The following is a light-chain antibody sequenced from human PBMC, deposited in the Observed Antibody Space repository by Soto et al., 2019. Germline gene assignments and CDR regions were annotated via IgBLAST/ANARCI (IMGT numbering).Light chain of an antibody. CDR3: QQHKSYPVT. V-gene: IGKV1-5*01. Sequence: DIGMSHSPSTLSASVRDRLSITCRASQNIDIWLSWYQQKPGKAPKLLIYDASNLKSGVPSRFSGSGSGTEFTLTISSLQPDDFATYYCQQHKSYPVTFGGGTKVDI. CDR2: DAS. J-gene: IGKJ4*01. CDR1: QNIDIW.